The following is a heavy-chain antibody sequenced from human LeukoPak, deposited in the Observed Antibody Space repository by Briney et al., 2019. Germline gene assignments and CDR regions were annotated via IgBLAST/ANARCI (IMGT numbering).Heavy chain of an antibody. CDR1: GSIGTYY. CDR3: ARSTWLLDK. V-gene: IGHV4-59*01. D-gene: IGHD3-22*01. CDR2: IYYSGST. J-gene: IGHJ4*02. Sequence: SETLSLTCTGGSIGTYYWSWIRQLPGKGLDWIGYIYYSGSTKYNPSLKSRVTISLDTSKNQFSLKLSSVTAADTAVYYCARSTWLLDKWGQGTLVTVSS.